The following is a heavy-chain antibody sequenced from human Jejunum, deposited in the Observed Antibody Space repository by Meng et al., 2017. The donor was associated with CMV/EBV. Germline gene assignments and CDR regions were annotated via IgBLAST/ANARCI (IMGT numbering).Heavy chain of an antibody. CDR1: GFTFRTYA. Sequence: EVQLLESGGDLVQPGGSLTLSCAASGFTFRTYAMTWVRQAPGKGLEWVSTSGTGGDTYYADSVKGRFTISRDSSKNTLYLQMHSLRAEDTVIYYCVPYSPPLRYFEYWGPGTLVTVSS. CDR2: TSGTGGDT. D-gene: IGHD4-17*01. V-gene: IGHV3-23*01. CDR3: VPYSPPLRYFEY. J-gene: IGHJ4*02.